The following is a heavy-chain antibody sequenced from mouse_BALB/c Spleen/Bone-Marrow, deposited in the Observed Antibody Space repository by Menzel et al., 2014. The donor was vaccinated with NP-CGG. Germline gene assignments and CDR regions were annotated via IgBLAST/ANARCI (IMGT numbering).Heavy chain of an antibody. J-gene: IGHJ2*01. Sequence: EVKVVESGGGLVQPKGSLKLSCAASGFTFNTYAMNWVRQAPGKGLEWVARIRGKSNNYATYYADSVKDRFTISRDDSQSMLYLQMNNLKTEDTAMYYCVRHYYGSNYFDYWGQGTTLTVSS. CDR3: VRHYYGSNYFDY. CDR2: IRGKSNNYAT. CDR1: GFTFNTYA. D-gene: IGHD1-1*01. V-gene: IGHV10-1*02.